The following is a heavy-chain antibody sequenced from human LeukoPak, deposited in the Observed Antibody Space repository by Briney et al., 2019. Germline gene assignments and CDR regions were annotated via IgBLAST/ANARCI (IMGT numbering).Heavy chain of an antibody. J-gene: IGHJ4*02. V-gene: IGHV3-53*01. CDR1: GFTVSSKY. CDR3: AKGKEGPMVRGMCDY. CDR2: IYVAGNT. D-gene: IGHD3-10*01. Sequence: GGSLRLSCAASGFTVSSKYMSWVRQAPGKGLEWVSVIYVAGNTYHADSVKGRFTISRDNAKNSLYLQMNSLRAEDTAVYYCAKGKEGPMVRGMCDYWGQGILVIVSS.